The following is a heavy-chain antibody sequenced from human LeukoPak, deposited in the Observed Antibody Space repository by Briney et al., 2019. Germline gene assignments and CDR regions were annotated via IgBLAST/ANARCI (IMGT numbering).Heavy chain of an antibody. V-gene: IGHV3-21*01. CDR1: GFTFSSYS. Sequence: GGSLRLSCAASGFTFSSYSMNWVRQAPGKGLEWVSSISGSSSYIYYADSVKGRFTISRDYAKNSLYLQMSSLKAEDTAVYYCARDLSFWSGYLLPDFDYWGQGTLVTVSS. CDR3: ARDLSFWSGYLLPDFDY. CDR2: ISGSSSYI. D-gene: IGHD3-3*01. J-gene: IGHJ4*02.